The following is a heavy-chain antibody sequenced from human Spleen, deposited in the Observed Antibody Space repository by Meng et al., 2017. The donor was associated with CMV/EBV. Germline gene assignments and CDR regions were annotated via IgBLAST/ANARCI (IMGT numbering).Heavy chain of an antibody. Sequence: EGDASNSAGWRWIRQSPSRGLEWLGRTYYRSKWYSDYGVSVKSRITINSDTSKNQFSLHLNSATPEDTAVYYCARALGAGKGWFDPWGQGTLVTVSS. J-gene: IGHJ5*02. CDR1: EGDASNSAG. CDR3: ARALGAGKGWFDP. CDR2: TYYRSKWYS. D-gene: IGHD4/OR15-4a*01. V-gene: IGHV6-1*01.